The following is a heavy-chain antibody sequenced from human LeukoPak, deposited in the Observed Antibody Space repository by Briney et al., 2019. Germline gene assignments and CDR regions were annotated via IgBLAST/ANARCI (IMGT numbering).Heavy chain of an antibody. CDR3: ARGSELTGPPPGHY. J-gene: IGHJ4*02. Sequence: GESLKISCKGSGYSFTNYWIAWVRQMPGRGLEWMGIISPADSDTRYSPSFQGQVTMSADKSISTAYLQWNSLKASDSAMYYCARGSELTGPPPGHYWGQGTLVTVSS. CDR2: ISPADSDT. V-gene: IGHV5-51*01. D-gene: IGHD7-27*01. CDR1: GYSFTNYW.